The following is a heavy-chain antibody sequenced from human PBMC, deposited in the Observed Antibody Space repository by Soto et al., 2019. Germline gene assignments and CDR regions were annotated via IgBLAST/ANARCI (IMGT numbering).Heavy chain of an antibody. CDR1: GFTFSNYG. J-gene: IGHJ5*02. CDR3: ARPQNDILTDSYTNYFDP. V-gene: IGHV1-18*01. D-gene: IGHD3-9*01. CDR2: NSDYKGNT. Sequence: QVQLVQSGAEVKKPGASVKVSCKASGFTFSNYGITWLRQVPGQGREGMGWNSDYKGNTVYAQEYEGRLTMTTDTSTSTAYMELRSLRPDDTAVYYCARPQNDILTDSYTNYFDPWGQGTLVTVSS.